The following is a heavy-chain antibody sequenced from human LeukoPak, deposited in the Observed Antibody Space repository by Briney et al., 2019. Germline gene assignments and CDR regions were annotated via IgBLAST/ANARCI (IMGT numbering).Heavy chain of an antibody. CDR3: ARFATVTN. D-gene: IGHD4-17*01. V-gene: IGHV4-59*01. Sequence: KASEALSLTCTVSGGSISSYYWSWLRQPPGKGLEWIGYIYYSGSTNYNPSLKSRVTISVDTSKNQFSLKLSSVTAADTAVYYCARFATVTNWGQGTLVTVSS. CDR1: GGSISSYY. J-gene: IGHJ4*02. CDR2: IYYSGST.